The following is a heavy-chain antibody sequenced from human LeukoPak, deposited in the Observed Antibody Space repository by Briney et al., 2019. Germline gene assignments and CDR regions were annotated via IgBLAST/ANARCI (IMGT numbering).Heavy chain of an antibody. CDR2: IYYSGSS. CDR3: ARARHPNWFDP. J-gene: IGHJ5*02. CDR1: GVSVGSGSYY. Sequence: SETLSLTCTVSGVSVGSGSYYWSWIRQPPGKGLEWIGYIYYSGSSNYNPYLKSRVTISVDTSKNQFSLKLSSVTAADTAVYYCARARHPNWFDPWGQGTLVTVSS. V-gene: IGHV4-61*01.